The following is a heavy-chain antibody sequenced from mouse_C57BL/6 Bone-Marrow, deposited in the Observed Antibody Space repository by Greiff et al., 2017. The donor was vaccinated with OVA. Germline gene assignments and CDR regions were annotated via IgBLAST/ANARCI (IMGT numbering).Heavy chain of an antibody. Sequence: VQLQQPGAELVKPGASVKLSCKASGYTFTSYWMHWVKQRPGQGLEWIGMIHPNSGSTNYNEKFKSKATLTVDKSSSTAYMQLSSLTSEDSAVYYCARTIDGYYDWYVDVWGTGTTVTVSS. V-gene: IGHV1-64*01. D-gene: IGHD2-3*01. CDR1: GYTFTSYW. J-gene: IGHJ1*03. CDR2: IHPNSGST. CDR3: ARTIDGYYDWYVDV.